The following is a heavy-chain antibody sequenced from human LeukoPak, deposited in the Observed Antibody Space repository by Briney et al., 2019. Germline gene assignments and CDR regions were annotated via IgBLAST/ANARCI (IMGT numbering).Heavy chain of an antibody. CDR1: GFTFSSYS. D-gene: IGHD6-19*01. Sequence: GGSLRLSCAASGFTFSSYSMNWVRQAPGKGLEWVSSISSSSSYIYYADSVKGRFTISRDNANNSLYLQMNTLRAEDTAVYYCARGTYSSGWYHYWGQGTLVTVSS. J-gene: IGHJ4*02. V-gene: IGHV3-21*01. CDR2: ISSSSSYI. CDR3: ARGTYSSGWYHY.